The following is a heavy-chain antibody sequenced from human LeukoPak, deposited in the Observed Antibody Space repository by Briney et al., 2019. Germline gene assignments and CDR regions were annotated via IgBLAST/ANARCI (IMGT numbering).Heavy chain of an antibody. CDR2: IYYSGST. CDR3: ARGLWPASGYYLLSGNFDY. V-gene: IGHV4-39*07. Sequence: NPSETLSLTCTVPGGSISSSSYYWGWIRQPPGKGLEWIGSIYYSGSTYYNPSLKSRVTISVDTSKNQFSLKLSSVTAADTAVYYCARGLWPASGYYLLSGNFDYWGQGTLVTVSS. J-gene: IGHJ4*02. CDR1: GGSISSSSYY. D-gene: IGHD3-3*01.